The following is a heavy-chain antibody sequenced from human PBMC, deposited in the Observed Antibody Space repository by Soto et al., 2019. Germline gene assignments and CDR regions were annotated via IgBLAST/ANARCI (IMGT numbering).Heavy chain of an antibody. CDR2: IYYSGST. V-gene: IGHV4-39*01. CDR1: GGSISSSSYY. CDR3: ARLQGHSSSSRHPWFDP. J-gene: IGHJ5*02. Sequence: SETLSLTCTVSGGSISSSSYYWGWIRQPPGKGLEWIGSIYYSGSTYYNPSLKNRVTISVDTSKKQFSLKLSSVTAADTAVYYCARLQGHSSSSRHPWFDPWGQGTLVTVSS. D-gene: IGHD6-6*01.